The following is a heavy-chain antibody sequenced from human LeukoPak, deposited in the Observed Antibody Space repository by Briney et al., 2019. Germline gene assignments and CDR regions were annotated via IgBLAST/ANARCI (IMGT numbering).Heavy chain of an antibody. CDR1: GGTFSSYA. CDR3: ASSGDSSGYYYSRLYGMDV. Sequence: SVKVSCKASGGTFSSYAISWVRQAPGQGLEWMGGIIPIFGTANFAQKFQGRVTITADESTSTAYMELSSLRSEDTAVYYCASSGDSSGYYYSRLYGMDVWGQGTTVTVSS. V-gene: IGHV1-69*13. J-gene: IGHJ6*02. CDR2: IIPIFGTA. D-gene: IGHD3-22*01.